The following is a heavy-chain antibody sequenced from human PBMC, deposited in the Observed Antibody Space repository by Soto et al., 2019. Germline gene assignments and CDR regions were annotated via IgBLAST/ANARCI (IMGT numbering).Heavy chain of an antibody. CDR3: ARVRDYYYGMVV. V-gene: IGHV3-74*01. J-gene: IGHJ6*02. CDR1: GFTFSSYW. Sequence: HPXGSLRLSCAASGFTFSSYWMHWVRQAPGKGLVWVSRINSDGSSTSYADSVKGRFTISRDNAKNTLYLQMNSLRAEDTAVYYCARVRDYYYGMVVWGPGTTVTVAS. CDR2: INSDGSST.